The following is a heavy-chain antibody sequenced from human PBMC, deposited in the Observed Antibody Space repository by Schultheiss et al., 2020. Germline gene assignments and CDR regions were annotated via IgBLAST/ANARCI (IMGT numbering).Heavy chain of an antibody. CDR3: TTDPDIAVAGTRYFDY. V-gene: IGHV3-15*07. D-gene: IGHD6-19*01. Sequence: GGSLRLSGAASGFTFSNAWMNWVRQAPGKGLEWVGRIKSKTDGGTTDYAAPVKGRFTISRDDSKNTLYLQMNSLKTEDTAVYYCTTDPDIAVAGTRYFDYWGQGTMVTVSS. J-gene: IGHJ4*02. CDR1: GFTFSNAW. CDR2: IKSKTDGGTT.